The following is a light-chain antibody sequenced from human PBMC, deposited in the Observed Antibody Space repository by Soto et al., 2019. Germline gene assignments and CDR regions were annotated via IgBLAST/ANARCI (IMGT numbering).Light chain of an antibody. CDR3: GSFSSTRIWL. Sequence: QSALTQPASVSGSPGQSITISCTGTSSTVGGFNVVSWYQQHPGKAPKVIIYEGIKRPSGVSNRFSGSNSGSTASLTISGLQAEDEADYYCGSFSSTRIWLFGGGTKLTVL. J-gene: IGLJ3*02. CDR2: EGI. CDR1: SSTVGGFNV. V-gene: IGLV2-23*01.